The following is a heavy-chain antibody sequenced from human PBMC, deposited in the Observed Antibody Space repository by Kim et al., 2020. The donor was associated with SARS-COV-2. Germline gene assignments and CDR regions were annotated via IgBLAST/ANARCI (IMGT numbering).Heavy chain of an antibody. J-gene: IGHJ4*02. CDR3: ARDPTVISQGGYFDF. Sequence: ADSVKGRFTISRDSSKNTLYLQMNGLRAEDTAVYYCARDPTVISQGGYFDFWGQGILVTVSS. V-gene: IGHV3-53*01. D-gene: IGHD4-17*01.